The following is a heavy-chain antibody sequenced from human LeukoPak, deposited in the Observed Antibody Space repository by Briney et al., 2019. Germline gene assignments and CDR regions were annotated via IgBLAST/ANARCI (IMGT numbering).Heavy chain of an antibody. CDR3: AELGITMIGGV. CDR2: ISSSGSTI. CDR1: GFTLSNYG. D-gene: IGHD3-10*02. Sequence: PGGSLRLSCAASGFTLSNYGMNWVRQAPGKGLEWVSYISSSGSTIYYADSVKGRFTISRDNAKNSLYLQMNSLRAEDTAVYYCAELGITMIGGVWGKGTTVTVSS. V-gene: IGHV3-48*04. J-gene: IGHJ6*04.